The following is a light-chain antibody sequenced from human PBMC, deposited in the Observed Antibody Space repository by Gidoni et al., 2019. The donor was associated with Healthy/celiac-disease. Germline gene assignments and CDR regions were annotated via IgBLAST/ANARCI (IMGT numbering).Light chain of an antibody. CDR3: QQRSNWPPIT. Sequence: DIVLTQSPATLSLSPGERATLSCRASQSVSSYLAWYQQKPGKAPRLLIYDASNRATGIPARLSGSGSGKDFTLTISSLEPEDFEVYYCQQRSNWPPITFGQGTRLEIK. V-gene: IGKV3-11*01. CDR1: QSVSSY. CDR2: DAS. J-gene: IGKJ5*01.